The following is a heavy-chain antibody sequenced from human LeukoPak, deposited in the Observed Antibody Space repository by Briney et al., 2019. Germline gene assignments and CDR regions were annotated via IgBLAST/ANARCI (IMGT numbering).Heavy chain of an antibody. CDR3: ARNGRGGYDSLSDY. CDR2: ISAYNGNT. D-gene: IGHD5-12*01. CDR1: GYIFTSYG. J-gene: IGHJ4*02. V-gene: IGHV1-18*04. Sequence: GASVTVSCKASGYIFTSYGISWVRQAPGQGLEWMGWISAYNGNTNYAQKLQGRVTMTTDTSTSTAYMELRSLRSDDTAVYYCARNGRGGYDSLSDYWGQGTLVTVSS.